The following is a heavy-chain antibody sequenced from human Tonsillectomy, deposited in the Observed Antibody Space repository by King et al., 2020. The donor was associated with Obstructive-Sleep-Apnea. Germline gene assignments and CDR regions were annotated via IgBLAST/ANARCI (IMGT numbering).Heavy chain of an antibody. J-gene: IGHJ5*02. CDR1: GFTFSNAW. V-gene: IGHV3-15*01. CDR2: IKSKTDGGTT. Sequence: QLVQSGGGLVKPGGSLRLSCAASGFTFSNAWMSWVRQAPGKGLEWVGRIKSKTDGGTTDYAAPVKGRFTISRDDSKNTLYLQMNSLKTEDTAVYYCTVDIVATITFDPWGQGTLVTVSS. D-gene: IGHD5-12*01. CDR3: TVDIVATITFDP.